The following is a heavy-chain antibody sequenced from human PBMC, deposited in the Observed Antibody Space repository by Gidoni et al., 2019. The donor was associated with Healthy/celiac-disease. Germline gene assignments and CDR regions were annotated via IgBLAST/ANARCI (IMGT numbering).Heavy chain of an antibody. D-gene: IGHD1-26*01. Sequence: QVQLVQSGAEVKKPGASVTVSCKASGYPFTSSYMHWVRQAPGQGLEWMGIINPSGGSTSYAQKFQGRVTMTRDTSTSTVYMELSSLRSEDTAVYYCARGFSSGATTGYWGQGTLVTVSS. CDR3: ARGFSSGATTGY. V-gene: IGHV1-46*01. CDR1: GYPFTSSY. CDR2: INPSGGST. J-gene: IGHJ4*02.